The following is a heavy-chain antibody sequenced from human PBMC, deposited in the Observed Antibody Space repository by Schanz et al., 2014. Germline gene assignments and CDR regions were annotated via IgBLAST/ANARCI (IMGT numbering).Heavy chain of an antibody. CDR1: GGSISSGGYY. D-gene: IGHD5-18*01. V-gene: IGHV4-61*08. J-gene: IGHJ4*02. Sequence: QVQLQESGPGLVKPSQTLSLTCTVSGGSISSGGYYWRWIRQPPGKGLEWIGHIYYSGSTNYNPSLKSRVTISADTSKNQLSLKLTSVTAADTAVYYCASKARYTYGYDYWGQGTLVTVSS. CDR2: IYYSGST. CDR3: ASKARYTYGYDY.